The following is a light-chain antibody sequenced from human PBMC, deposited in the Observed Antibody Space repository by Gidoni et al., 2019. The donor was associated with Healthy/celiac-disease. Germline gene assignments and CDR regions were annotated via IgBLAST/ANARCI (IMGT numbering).Light chain of an antibody. CDR3: QQNYSTPPHT. CDR2: WAS. V-gene: IGKV4-1*01. J-gene: IGKJ2*01. Sequence: DIVMTQSPDSLAVSLGERATINCKSSQSVLYSSNNKNYLAWYQQKPGQPPKLLIYWASTRESGVPDRFSGSGSGTDFTLTISSLQAEDGAVYYCQQNYSTPPHTFGQGTKLEIK. CDR1: QSVLYSSNNKNY.